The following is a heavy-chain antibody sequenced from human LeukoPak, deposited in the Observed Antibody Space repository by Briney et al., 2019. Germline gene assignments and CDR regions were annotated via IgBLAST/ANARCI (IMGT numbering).Heavy chain of an antibody. CDR1: GYKFSDYY. CDR3: ATPSGSYFGYYYFHW. D-gene: IGHD1-26*01. CDR2: VNPKNGET. V-gene: IGHV1-69-2*01. Sequence: ASVKISCKASGYKFSDYYVHWVQQATGKGLEWMGRVNPKNGETMYVGKLLGRISISADTSTNTVYMELSSLRSEDTAVYYCATPSGSYFGYYYFHWWGQGTLVTVSS. J-gene: IGHJ4*02.